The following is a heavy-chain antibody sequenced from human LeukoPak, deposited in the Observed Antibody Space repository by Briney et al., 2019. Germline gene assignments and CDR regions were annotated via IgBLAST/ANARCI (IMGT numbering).Heavy chain of an antibody. J-gene: IGHJ4*02. CDR2: IYSGGST. Sequence: GGSLRLSCAASGFTFSSYGMHWVRQAPGKGLEWVSVIYSGGSTYYADSVKGRFTISRDNSKNTLYLQMNSLRAEDTAVYYCARELGTAEGADYWGQGTLVTVSS. D-gene: IGHD6-13*01. CDR1: GFTFSSYG. CDR3: ARELGTAEGADY. V-gene: IGHV3-53*01.